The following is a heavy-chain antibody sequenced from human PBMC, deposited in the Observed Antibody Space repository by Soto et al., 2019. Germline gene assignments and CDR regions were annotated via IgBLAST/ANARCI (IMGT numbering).Heavy chain of an antibody. V-gene: IGHV3-11*06. CDR1: GFTFSDYY. CDR2: ISSSSSYT. CDR3: ARDSGYYDYVWGSYRSQYYYGMDV. J-gene: IGHJ6*02. Sequence: GSLRLSCAASGFTFSDYYMSWIRQAPGKGLEWVSYISSSSSYTNYADSVKGRFTISRDNAKNSLYLQMNSLRAEDTAVYYCARDSGYYDYVWGSYRSQYYYGMDVWGQGTTVTVSS. D-gene: IGHD3-16*02.